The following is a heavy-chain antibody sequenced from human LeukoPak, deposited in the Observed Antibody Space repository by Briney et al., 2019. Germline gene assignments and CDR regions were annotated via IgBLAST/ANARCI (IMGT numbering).Heavy chain of an antibody. CDR1: GFTFSSYW. Sequence: GGSLRLSCAASGFTFSSYWMSWVRQAPGKGLEWVANIKQDGSEKYYVDSVKGRFTISRDNAKNSLYLQMNSLRAEDTAVYYCASLYCSGGSCPIDYWGQGTLVTVSS. CDR2: IKQDGSEK. D-gene: IGHD2-15*01. V-gene: IGHV3-7*01. CDR3: ASLYCSGGSCPIDY. J-gene: IGHJ4*02.